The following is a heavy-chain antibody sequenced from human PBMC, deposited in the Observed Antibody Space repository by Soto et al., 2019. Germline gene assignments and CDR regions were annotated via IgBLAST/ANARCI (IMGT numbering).Heavy chain of an antibody. CDR1: GGSISSSSYY. CDR3: ARHPDYYYYYYMDV. Sequence: SETLSLTCTVSGGSISSSSYYWGWIRQPPGKGLEWIGSIYYSGSTYYNPSLKSRVTISVDTSKNQFSLKLSSVTAADTAVYYCARHPDYYYYYYMDVWGKGTTVTVSS. J-gene: IGHJ6*03. CDR2: IYYSGST. V-gene: IGHV4-39*01.